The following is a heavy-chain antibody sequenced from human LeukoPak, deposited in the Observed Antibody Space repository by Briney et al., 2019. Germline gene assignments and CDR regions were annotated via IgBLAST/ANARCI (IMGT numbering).Heavy chain of an antibody. CDR3: ARGHVWFDP. CDR2: IKQEGSEK. V-gene: IGHV3-7*05. CDR1: GFTFSNYG. J-gene: IGHJ5*02. Sequence: GGSLRLSCAASGFTFSNYGMTWVRQAPGKGLEWVANIKQEGSEKYYVDSVKGRLTISRDNAKNSLYLQMNSLRAEDMAVYYCARGHVWFDPWGQGTLVSVSS.